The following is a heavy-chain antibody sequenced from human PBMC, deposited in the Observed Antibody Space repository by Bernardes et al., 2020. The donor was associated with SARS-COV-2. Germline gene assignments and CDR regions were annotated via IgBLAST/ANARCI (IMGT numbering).Heavy chain of an antibody. CDR2: IYYTGST. CDR1: GDSISSSSYY. CDR3: AREATPYDVFTGRHSDAFDI. D-gene: IGHD3-9*01. J-gene: IGHJ3*02. Sequence: SQTLSLTCTFSGDSISSSSYYWNLIRQYPGKGLECIGHIYYTGSTYYNPSLKSRVTISLDASKNQFSLELTSVTAADTAVYYCAREATPYDVFTGRHSDAFDIWGQGTMVTVSS. V-gene: IGHV4-31*03.